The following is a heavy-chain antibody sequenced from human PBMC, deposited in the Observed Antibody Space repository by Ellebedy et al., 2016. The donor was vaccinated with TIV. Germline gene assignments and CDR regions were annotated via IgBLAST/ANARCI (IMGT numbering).Heavy chain of an antibody. V-gene: IGHV3-13*01. D-gene: IGHD3-16*01. CDR3: TRFEIISGGGYGMDV. CDR1: GFTFSRYD. J-gene: IGHJ6*02. Sequence: GGSLRLXXAASGFTFSRYDMHWVRQRTRKGLEWVASIDNAGDTYHPGSVKGRFTISRENAKNSLYLQMNSLRVEDTAVYYCTRFEIISGGGYGMDVWGQGTTVTASS. CDR2: IDNAGDT.